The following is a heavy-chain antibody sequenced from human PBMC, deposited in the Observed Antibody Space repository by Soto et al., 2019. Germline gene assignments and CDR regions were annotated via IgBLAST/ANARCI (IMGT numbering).Heavy chain of an antibody. CDR1: GFTFTSSA. CDR3: ATDYYDTNGFYFDY. V-gene: IGHV1-58*01. Sequence: SVKVSCKASGFTFTSSAVQWVRQARGQRLEWIXWXVXXXGXKXXXQXXXXRVTITRDMSTYTAYMELKSLRSEDTAVYYCATDYYDTNGFYFDYWGQGTQVTVSS. D-gene: IGHD3-22*01. CDR2: XVXXXGXK. J-gene: IGHJ4*02.